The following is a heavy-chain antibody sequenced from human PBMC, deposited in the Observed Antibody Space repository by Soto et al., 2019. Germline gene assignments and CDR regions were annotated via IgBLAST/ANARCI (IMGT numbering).Heavy chain of an antibody. D-gene: IGHD6-19*01. Sequence: LQLQESGPGLVEPSETLSLTCTVSNGSISSRYYWGWLRQTPGKGLEWIASIYYVGSTYYSPSLESRVTISVDTSNNQFSLRLNSVTAADTAVYYCARTAVATHWYFDLWGRGTLVT. CDR3: ARTAVATHWYFDL. J-gene: IGHJ2*01. V-gene: IGHV4-39*01. CDR2: IYYVGST. CDR1: NGSISSRYY.